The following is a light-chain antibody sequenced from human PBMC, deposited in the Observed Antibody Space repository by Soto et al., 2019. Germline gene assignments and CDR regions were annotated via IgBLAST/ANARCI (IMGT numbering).Light chain of an antibody. J-gene: IGLJ1*01. CDR3: AAWDDSLSGFYV. V-gene: IGLV1-40*01. Sequence: QSVLTQPPSVSGAPGQRVTISCTGSSANIGAGYKVHWYQQLPGTAPKLLIFDNNNRPSGVPDRFSGSKSGTSASLAITGLQAEDEADYYCAAWDDSLSGFYVFGTGTKLTVL. CDR1: SANIGAGYK. CDR2: DNN.